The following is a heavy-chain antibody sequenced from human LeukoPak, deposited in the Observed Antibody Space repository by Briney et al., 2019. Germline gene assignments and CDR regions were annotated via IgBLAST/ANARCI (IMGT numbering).Heavy chain of an antibody. CDR3: ARDRLLWFGESQPLDY. CDR1: GYTFTSYY. CDR2: INPSGGST. D-gene: IGHD3-10*01. J-gene: IGHJ4*02. Sequence: ASVKVSCKASGYTFTSYYMHCVRQAPGQGLEWMGLINPSGGSTSYAQKFQGRVTMTRDTSISTAYMELSRLRSDDTAVYYCARDRLLWFGESQPLDYWGQGTLVTVSS. V-gene: IGHV1-46*01.